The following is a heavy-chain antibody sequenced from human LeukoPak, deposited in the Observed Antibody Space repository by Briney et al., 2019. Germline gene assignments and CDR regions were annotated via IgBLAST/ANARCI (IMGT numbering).Heavy chain of an antibody. CDR1: GFTVSSNY. D-gene: IGHD2-21*02. CDR2: IYSGGST. J-gene: IGHJ5*02. CDR3: ARDRRGPYCGAHCYRGWFDP. V-gene: IGHV3-66*01. Sequence: GGSLRLSCAASGFTVSSNYMSWVRQAPGKGLEWVSVIYSGGSTYYADSVKGRFTISRDNSKNTLYLQMNSLRAEDTAVYYCARDRRGPYCGAHCYRGWFDPWGQGTLVTVSS.